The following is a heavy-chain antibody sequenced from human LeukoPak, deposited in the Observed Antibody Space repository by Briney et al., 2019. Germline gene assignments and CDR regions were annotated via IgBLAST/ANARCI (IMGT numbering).Heavy chain of an antibody. CDR1: GFTFSTHG. J-gene: IGHJ4*02. Sequence: PGGSLRLSCAASGFTFSTHGIHWVRQAPGKGLEWVAVIWYDGSSKYSADSVKGRFTFTRDNSKNTLYLQMNSLRAEDTAVYYCARDRGGSHYFDYWGQGTLVTVSS. D-gene: IGHD1-26*01. V-gene: IGHV3-33*01. CDR3: ARDRGGSHYFDY. CDR2: IWYDGSSK.